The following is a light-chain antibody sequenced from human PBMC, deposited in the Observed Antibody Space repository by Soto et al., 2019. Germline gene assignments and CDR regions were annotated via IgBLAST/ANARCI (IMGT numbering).Light chain of an antibody. CDR1: SSNIGSNY. V-gene: IGLV1-47*02. CDR3: AAWDDSLVWV. CDR2: SNN. J-gene: IGLJ3*02. Sequence: QSVLTQPPSASGTPGQRVTISCSGSSSNIGSNYVYWYQQLPGTAPKLLIYSNNQRPSGVPDRFSGSKSGTSSSLAISGLRSEDEADYYCAAWDDSLVWVFGGGTNLTVL.